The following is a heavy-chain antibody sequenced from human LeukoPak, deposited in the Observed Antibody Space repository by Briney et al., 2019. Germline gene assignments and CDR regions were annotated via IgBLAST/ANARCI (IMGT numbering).Heavy chain of an antibody. J-gene: IGHJ4*02. CDR1: GGTFSSYA. CDR3: ARALGALYDHFGGFGY. D-gene: IGHD3-16*01. CDR2: IIPIFGTA. Sequence: SVKVSCKASGGTFSSYAISWVRQAPGQGLEWMGGIIPIFGTANYAQKFQGRVTITADESTSTTYMELSSLRSEDTAVYYCARALGALYDHFGGFGYWGQGTLVTVSS. V-gene: IGHV1-69*01.